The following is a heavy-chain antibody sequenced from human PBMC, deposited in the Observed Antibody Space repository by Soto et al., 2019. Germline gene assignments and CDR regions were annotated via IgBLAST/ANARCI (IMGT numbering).Heavy chain of an antibody. CDR3: AREVKSSRGTFDY. Sequence: GGSLRLSCAASGFTFSSYSMNWVRQAPGKGLEWVSYISSSSSTIYYADSVKGRFTISRDNAKNSLYLQMNSLRAEDTAVYYCAREVKSSRGTFDYWGQGTLVTVSS. V-gene: IGHV3-48*01. J-gene: IGHJ4*02. CDR2: ISSSSSTI. CDR1: GFTFSSYS. D-gene: IGHD6-13*01.